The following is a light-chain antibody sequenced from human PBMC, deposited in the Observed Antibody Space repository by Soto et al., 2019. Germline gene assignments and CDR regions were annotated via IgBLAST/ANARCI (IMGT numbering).Light chain of an antibody. CDR3: SSYTTSYFYV. Sequence: QPASVSGSPGQSITISCTGSGRDIGAYDYVSWYQQHPGKAPKLLIYGVKNRPSGVSYRFSASKSAFTASLTISGLQAEDEAHYYCSSYTTSYFYVFGPGTKVTVL. CDR1: GRDIGAYDY. V-gene: IGLV2-14*01. CDR2: GVK. J-gene: IGLJ1*01.